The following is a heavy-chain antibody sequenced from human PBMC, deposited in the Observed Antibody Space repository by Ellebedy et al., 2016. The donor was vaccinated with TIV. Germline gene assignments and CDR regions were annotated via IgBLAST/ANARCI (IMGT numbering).Heavy chain of an antibody. Sequence: SETLSLXCSVSGGCFNSYYLTWIRQPPGKGLEWIGFIYSSGSTNYNPSLQSRVTISVDTSKNQFFLKLSSVTAADTAVYYCARHGSTGRWLQLDYWGQGSLVTVSS. CDR1: GGCFNSYY. CDR2: IYSSGST. CDR3: ARHGSTGRWLQLDY. D-gene: IGHD5-24*01. J-gene: IGHJ4*02. V-gene: IGHV4-59*08.